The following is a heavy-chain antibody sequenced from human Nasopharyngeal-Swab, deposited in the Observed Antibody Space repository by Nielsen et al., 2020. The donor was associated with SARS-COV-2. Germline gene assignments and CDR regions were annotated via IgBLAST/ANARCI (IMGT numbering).Heavy chain of an antibody. CDR3: ASSPYYYYGMDV. CDR2: IYSGGST. CDR1: GFTVSSNY. J-gene: IGHJ6*02. Sequence: LSLTCAASGFTVSSNYMSWVRQAPGKGLEWVSVIYSGGSTYYADSAKGRFTISRDNSKNTLYLQMNSLRAEDTAVYYCASSPYYYYGMDVWGQGTTVTVSS. V-gene: IGHV3-66*01.